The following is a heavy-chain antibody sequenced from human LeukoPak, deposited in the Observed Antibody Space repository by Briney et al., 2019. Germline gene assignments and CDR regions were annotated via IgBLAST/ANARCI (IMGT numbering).Heavy chain of an antibody. CDR3: ARAGGSTVSHSDY. V-gene: IGHV3-21*01. CDR1: GFTFSSYS. D-gene: IGHD4-17*01. J-gene: IGHJ4*02. Sequence: GGSLRLSCAASGFTFSSYSMNWIRQAPGKGLEWVSSISSSTSYIYYADSVKGRFTISKDNAKNSLYLQMNSLRAEDTAVYYCARAGGSTVSHSDYWGQGTLVTASS. CDR2: ISSSTSYI.